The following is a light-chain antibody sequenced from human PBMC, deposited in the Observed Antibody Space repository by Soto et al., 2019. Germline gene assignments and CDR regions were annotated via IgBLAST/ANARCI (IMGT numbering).Light chain of an antibody. CDR2: RND. J-gene: IGLJ1*01. V-gene: IGLV1-47*01. CDR3: AAWDDSMRGRV. Sequence: QSVLTQPPSASVTPGLRVTISCSGSSSNVGVNFVYWYQHLPGTAPKLLIYRNDQRPSGVPDRFSGSKSGTSSSLAISGLRYEDEADYYYAAWDDSMRGRVFGTGTKVTVL. CDR1: SSNVGVNF.